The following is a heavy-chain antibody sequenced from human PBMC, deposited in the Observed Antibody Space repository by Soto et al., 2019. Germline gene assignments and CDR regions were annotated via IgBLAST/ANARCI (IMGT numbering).Heavy chain of an antibody. V-gene: IGHV4-34*01. CDR3: ARFSIVVVPAANVFDY. CDR1: GGSFSGYY. Sequence: PSETLSLTCAVYGGSFSGYYWSWIRQPPGKGLEWIGEINHSGSTNYNPSLKSRVTISVDTSKNQFSLKLSSVTAADTAVYYCARFSIVVVPAANVFDYWGQGTLVTVSS. J-gene: IGHJ4*02. D-gene: IGHD2-2*01. CDR2: INHSGST.